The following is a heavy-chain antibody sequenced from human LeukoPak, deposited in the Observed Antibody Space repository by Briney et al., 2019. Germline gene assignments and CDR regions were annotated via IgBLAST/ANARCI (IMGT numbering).Heavy chain of an antibody. CDR3: AKYSHDSSGSYDY. CDR1: GFTFSSYE. D-gene: IGHD3-22*01. J-gene: IGHJ4*02. V-gene: IGHV3-48*03. Sequence: GGSLRLSCAASGFTFSSYEMNWVRQAPGKGLEWVSYISSSGSTIYYADSVKGRFTISRDNSKNTLYLQMNSLRAEDTAVYYCAKYSHDSSGSYDYWGQGTLVTVSS. CDR2: ISSSGSTI.